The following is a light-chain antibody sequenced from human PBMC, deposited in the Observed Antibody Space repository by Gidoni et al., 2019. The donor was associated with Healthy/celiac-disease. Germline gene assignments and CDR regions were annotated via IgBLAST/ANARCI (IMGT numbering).Light chain of an antibody. CDR3: SSYTISSAVV. CDR1: SSDVGGYNY. Sequence: QYALSQPASVSGSPGQSITISCTGTSSDVGGYNYVSWYQQHPGKAPKLMIYDVSNRPSGVSNRFSGSKSGNTASLTISGLQAEDEADYYCSSYTISSAVVFGGGTKLPVL. V-gene: IGLV2-14*01. CDR2: DVS. J-gene: IGLJ2*01.